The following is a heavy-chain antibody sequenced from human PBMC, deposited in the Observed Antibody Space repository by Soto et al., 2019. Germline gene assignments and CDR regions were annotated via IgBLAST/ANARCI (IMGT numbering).Heavy chain of an antibody. CDR2: ISSSSSTI. CDR3: ARDRDFSYGSYDFWSGYYTGSNWFDP. V-gene: IGHV3-48*01. CDR1: GFTFSSYS. Sequence: GGSLRLSCAASGFTFSSYSMNWVRQAPGKGLEWVSYISSSSSTIYYADSVKGRFTISRDNAKNSLYLQMNSLRAEDTAVYYCARDRDFSYGSYDFWSGYYTGSNWFDPWGQGTLVTVSS. J-gene: IGHJ5*02. D-gene: IGHD3-3*01.